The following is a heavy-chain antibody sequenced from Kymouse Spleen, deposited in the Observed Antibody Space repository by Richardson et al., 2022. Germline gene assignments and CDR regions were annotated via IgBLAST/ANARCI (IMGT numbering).Heavy chain of an antibody. Sequence: QVQLVESGGGVVQPGRSLRLSCAASGFTFSSYGMHWVRQAPGKGLEWVAVIWYDGSNKYYADSVKGRFTISRDNSKNTLYLQMNSLRAEDTAVYYCARDYDNWNSNFDYWGQGTLVTVSS. CDR2: IWYDGSNK. D-gene: IGHD1-7*01. V-gene: IGHV3-33*01. CDR3: ARDYDNWNSNFDY. CDR1: GFTFSSYG. J-gene: IGHJ4*02.